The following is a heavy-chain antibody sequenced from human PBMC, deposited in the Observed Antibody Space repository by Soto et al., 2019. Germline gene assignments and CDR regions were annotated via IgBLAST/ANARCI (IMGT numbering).Heavy chain of an antibody. CDR3: ARRAYCSGDNCPPSGGAFEY. CDR2: ISGSGGST. CDR1: GFPFSTYA. V-gene: IGHV3-23*01. J-gene: IGHJ4*02. Sequence: GGSLRLSCAASGFPFSTYAMTWVRQGPWKGLEWVSVISGSGGSTFYADSVKGRFTISRDNSKNTLYLQTDSLRGDDTAVYYCARRAYCSGDNCPPSGGAFEYWGQGTLVTVSS. D-gene: IGHD2-21*01.